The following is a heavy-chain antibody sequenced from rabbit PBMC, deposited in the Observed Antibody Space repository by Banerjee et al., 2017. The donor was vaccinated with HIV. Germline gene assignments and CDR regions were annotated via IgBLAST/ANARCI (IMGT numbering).Heavy chain of an antibody. V-gene: IGHV1S43*01. CDR2: INTGSSA. Sequence: QEQLAASGGGPAQPAGSLTLPCTASGFSFSTIYSICWARQAPGKGREWIGCINTGSSACCASWAKGRFTIARSASLNTVDLKMASRTAADAATYFCARDDGYVGYGDARCSVWGPGTLVTVS. CDR3: ARDDGYVGYGDARCSV. CDR1: GFSFSTIYS. J-gene: IGHJ6*01. D-gene: IGHD6-1*01.